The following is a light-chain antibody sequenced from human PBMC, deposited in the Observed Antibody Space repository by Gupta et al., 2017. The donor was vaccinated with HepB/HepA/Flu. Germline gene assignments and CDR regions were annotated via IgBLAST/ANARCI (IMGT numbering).Light chain of an antibody. CDR1: QSVNYW. CDR2: KAS. J-gene: IGKJ2*04. CDR3: LQYNSHSRS. Sequence: DIQMTQSPSTLSASVGDRVTITCRASQSVNYWLAWYQQKPGKVPKPLISKASSLESGVPSRFSGSGSGTEFTLTISSLQPDDFATYYCLQYNSHSRSFGQGTKLEIK. V-gene: IGKV1-5*03.